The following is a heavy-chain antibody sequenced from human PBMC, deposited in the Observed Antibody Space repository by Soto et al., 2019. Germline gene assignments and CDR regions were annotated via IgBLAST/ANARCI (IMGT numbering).Heavy chain of an antibody. J-gene: IGHJ5*02. CDR3: AREGPTYWFDP. V-gene: IGHV3-53*01. CDR1: GFTVSSNF. Sequence: QVVESGGGLIQPGGSLRLTCAASGFTVSSNFMTWVRQAPGKGLEWVSVIYTGGSTYYTDSVKGRFTISRDNFKNTVYLCMNSLRGEDTALYYYAREGPTYWFDPWGQGNLVTVSS. D-gene: IGHD1-1*01. CDR2: IYTGGST.